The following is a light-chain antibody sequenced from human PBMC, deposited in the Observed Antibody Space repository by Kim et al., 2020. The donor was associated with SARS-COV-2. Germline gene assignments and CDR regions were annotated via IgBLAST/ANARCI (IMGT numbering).Light chain of an antibody. V-gene: IGKV1-5*01. J-gene: IGKJ1*01. CDR1: QSIRSW. Sequence: DIQMTQSPSTLSASVGDRVTITCRASQSIRSWLAWYQQKPGKAPKVLIYDASSLESGVPSRFSGSGSGTEFTLTISSLQPDYCQQYNSHSPSWTFGQGTKVDIK. CDR3: QQYNSHSPSWT. CDR2: DAS.